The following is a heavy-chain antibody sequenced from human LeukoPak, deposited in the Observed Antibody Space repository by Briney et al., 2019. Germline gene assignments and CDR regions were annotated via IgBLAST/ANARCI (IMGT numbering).Heavy chain of an antibody. Sequence: PSGTLSLTCTVSGGSISSYYWSWIRQPAGKGLEWIGRIYTSGSTNYNPSLKSRVTMSVDTSKNQFSLKLSSVTAADTAVYYCARVSGSGWSRAFDIWGQGTMVTVSS. V-gene: IGHV4-4*07. CDR3: ARVSGSGWSRAFDI. CDR2: IYTSGST. D-gene: IGHD6-19*01. J-gene: IGHJ3*02. CDR1: GGSISSYY.